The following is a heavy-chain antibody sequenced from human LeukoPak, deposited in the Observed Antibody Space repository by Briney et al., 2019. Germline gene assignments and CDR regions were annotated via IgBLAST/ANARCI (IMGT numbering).Heavy chain of an antibody. D-gene: IGHD1-26*01. CDR1: GFTFSSYS. CDR3: ARVLSGYVDY. Sequence: GGSLRLSCAASGFTFSSYSMKWVRQAPGKGLEWVSSISSSSSYIYYADSVKGRFTISRDNAKNSLYLQMNSLRAEDTAVYYCARVLSGYVDYWGQGTLVTVSS. CDR2: ISSSSSYI. V-gene: IGHV3-21*01. J-gene: IGHJ4*02.